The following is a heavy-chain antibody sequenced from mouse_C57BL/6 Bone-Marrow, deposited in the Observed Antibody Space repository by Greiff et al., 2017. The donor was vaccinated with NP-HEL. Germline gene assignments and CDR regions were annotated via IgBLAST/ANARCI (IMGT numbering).Heavy chain of an antibody. J-gene: IGHJ2*01. V-gene: IGHV1-56*01. CDR2: IFPGGGST. CDR1: GYTFTSYW. D-gene: IGHD1-1*01. Sequence: QVQLQQSGPELVRPGASVKISCKASGYTFTSYWMHWVRQRPGQGLEWIGEIFPGGGSTYYNEKFKGKATLTADTSSSTAYMQLSSLTAEDAAVYCCSSITTVPYFDYWGQGTTLTVSS. CDR3: SSITTVPYFDY.